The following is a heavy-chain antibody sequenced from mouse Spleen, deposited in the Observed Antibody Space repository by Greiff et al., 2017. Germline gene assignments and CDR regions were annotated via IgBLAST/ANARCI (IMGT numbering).Heavy chain of an antibody. CDR2: IYPGSGST. V-gene: IGHV1-55*01. CDR3: ARKDYYGSSGFAY. Sequence: QVQLKQPGAELVKPGASVKMSCKASGYTFTSYWITWVKQRPGQGLEWIGDIYPGSGSTNYNEKFKSKATLTVDTSSSTAYMQLSSLTSEDSAVYYCARKDYYGSSGFAYWGQGTLVTVSA. J-gene: IGHJ3*01. D-gene: IGHD1-1*01. CDR1: GYTFTSYW.